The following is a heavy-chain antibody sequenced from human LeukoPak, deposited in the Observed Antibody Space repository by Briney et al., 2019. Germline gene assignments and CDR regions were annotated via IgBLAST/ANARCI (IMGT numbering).Heavy chain of an antibody. CDR3: ARGSGYSSTWPY. CDR2: IYYSGST. J-gene: IGHJ4*02. Sequence: PSQTLSLTCAVSGGSISSGGYSWSWIRQPPGKGLEWIGYIYYSGSTNYNPSLKSRVTISVDTSKNQFSLKLSSVTAADTAVYYCARGSGYSSTWPYWGQGTLVTVSS. V-gene: IGHV4-30-4*07. CDR1: GGSISSGGYS. D-gene: IGHD6-13*01.